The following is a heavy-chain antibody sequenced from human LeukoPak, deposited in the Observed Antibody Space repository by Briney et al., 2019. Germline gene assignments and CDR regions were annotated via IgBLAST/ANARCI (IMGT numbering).Heavy chain of an antibody. CDR3: ARGIGTRYFDL. CDR2: IYYSGSI. D-gene: IGHD2-2*01. Sequence: PSETLSLTCTVSGGSISGYYWGWIRQPPGKGLEWIGSIYYSGSIYHNPSLKSRVTISIDTSKSQFSLRLSSVTAADTAVYNCARGIGTRYFDLWGRGTLVTVSS. J-gene: IGHJ2*01. CDR1: GGSISGYY. V-gene: IGHV4-39*07.